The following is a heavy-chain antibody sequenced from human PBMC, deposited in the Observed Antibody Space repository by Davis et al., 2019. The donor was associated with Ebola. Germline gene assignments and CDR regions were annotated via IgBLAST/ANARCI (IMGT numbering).Heavy chain of an antibody. CDR2: MNPNSGNT. CDR3: ARAVHRIAAKYCGGDCYSWVGFDY. D-gene: IGHD2-21*01. V-gene: IGHV1-8*01. CDR1: GYTFTSYD. J-gene: IGHJ4*02. Sequence: AASVKVSCKASGYTFTSYDINWVRPATGQGLEWMGWMNPNSGNTGYAQKFQGRVTMTRNTSISTAYMELSSLRSEDTAVYYCARAVHRIAAKYCGGDCYSWVGFDYWGQGTLVTVSS.